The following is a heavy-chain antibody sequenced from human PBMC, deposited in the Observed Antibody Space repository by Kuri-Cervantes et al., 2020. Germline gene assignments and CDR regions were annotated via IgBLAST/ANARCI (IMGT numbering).Heavy chain of an antibody. CDR1: GYTLTSYG. CDR3: ARDSQGGAFDI. J-gene: IGHJ3*02. Sequence: ASVKVSCKASGYTLTSYGISWVRQAPGQGLEWMGWISAYNGNTNYAQKFQGRVTMTRDTSTSTVYMELSSLRSEDTAVYYCARDSQGGAFDIWGQGTMVTVSS. CDR2: ISAYNGNT. V-gene: IGHV1-18*01. D-gene: IGHD1-26*01.